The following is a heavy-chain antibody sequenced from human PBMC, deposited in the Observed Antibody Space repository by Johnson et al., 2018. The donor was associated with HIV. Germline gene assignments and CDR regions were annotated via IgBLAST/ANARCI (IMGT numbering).Heavy chain of an antibody. V-gene: IGHV3-15*01. J-gene: IGHJ3*02. D-gene: IGHD1-26*01. Sequence: EVQLMESGGGLVQPGGSLRLSCAASGFTVSSNYMSWVRQAPGKGLEWVGRIKSKTDGGTTDYAAPVKGRFTISRDNSKNTLYLQMGSLRAEDMAVYNCARERSGSYYVDAFDIWGQGTMVTVSS. CDR3: ARERSGSYYVDAFDI. CDR2: IKSKTDGGTT. CDR1: GFTVSSNY.